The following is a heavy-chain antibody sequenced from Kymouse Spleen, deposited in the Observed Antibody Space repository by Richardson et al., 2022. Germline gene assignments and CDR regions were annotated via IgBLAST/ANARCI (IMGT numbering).Heavy chain of an antibody. Sequence: QVQLVESGGGVVQPGRSLRLSCAASGFTFSSYGMHWVRQAPGKGLEWVAVIWYDGSNKYYADSVKGRFTISRDNSKNTLYLQMNSLRAEDTAVYYCARETGYYYYGMDVWGQGTTVTVSS. CDR3: ARETGYYYYGMDV. J-gene: IGHJ6*02. D-gene: IGHD1-14*01. CDR1: GFTFSSYG. CDR2: IWYDGSNK. V-gene: IGHV3-33*01.